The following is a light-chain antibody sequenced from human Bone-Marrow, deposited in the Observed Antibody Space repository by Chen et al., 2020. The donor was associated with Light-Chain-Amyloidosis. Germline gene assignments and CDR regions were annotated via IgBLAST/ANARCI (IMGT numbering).Light chain of an antibody. Sequence: SYELTQPPSVSVSPGKTARITCSGDDLPTKYAYWYQQKPGQAPVLVIHIDTERPSGISERFSGSNSGTTATLTISGVQAEDEADYHCQSAESSGTYEVIFGGGTKLTVL. CDR1: DLPTKY. CDR3: QSAESSGTYEVI. J-gene: IGLJ2*01. V-gene: IGLV3-25*03. CDR2: IDT.